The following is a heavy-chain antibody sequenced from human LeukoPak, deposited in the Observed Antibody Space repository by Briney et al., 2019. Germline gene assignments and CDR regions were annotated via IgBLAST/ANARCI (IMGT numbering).Heavy chain of an antibody. J-gene: IGHJ4*02. Sequence: GGTLRLSCAASGITFSSYGMSWVRQAPGKGLEWVSAITGSGGSTYYADSVKGRFTISRDNSKNTLYLQMNSLRAEDTAVYYCAKADSSGYGPDYWGQGTLVTVSS. V-gene: IGHV3-23*01. CDR3: AKADSSGYGPDY. CDR2: ITGSGGST. D-gene: IGHD3-22*01. CDR1: GITFSSYG.